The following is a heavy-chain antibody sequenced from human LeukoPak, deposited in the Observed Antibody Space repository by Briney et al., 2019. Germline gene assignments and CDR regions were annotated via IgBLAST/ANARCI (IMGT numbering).Heavy chain of an antibody. CDR2: ISAYNGNT. CDR1: GYTFTNYG. CDR3: ASGTYHSDPRDGLYLKYFDY. D-gene: IGHD5-24*01. Sequence: RASVKVSCEASGYTFTNYGISWVRQAPGQGLEWMGWISAYNGNTNYAQILQGRVTMTTDTSTSTAYMELRSLRSDDTAVYYCASGTYHSDPRDGLYLKYFDYWGQGTLVTVSS. V-gene: IGHV1-18*01. J-gene: IGHJ4*02.